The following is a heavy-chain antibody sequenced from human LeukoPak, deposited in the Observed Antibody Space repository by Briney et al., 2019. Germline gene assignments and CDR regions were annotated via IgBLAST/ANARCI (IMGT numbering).Heavy chain of an antibody. CDR3: ARPRRDGAGALADIDF. Sequence: SETLSLTCSVSGCSISDSNYYWGWVPQPPGKGLEWIASIYYLGGVYYIPCLKSRVSMSVDTTRNQYSPNVKFVTAEATAVYYCARPRRDGAGALADIDFWGEGTLVTVSA. CDR2: IYYLGGV. J-gene: IGHJ4*02. D-gene: IGHD1-26*01. CDR1: GCSISDSNYY. V-gene: IGHV4-39*01.